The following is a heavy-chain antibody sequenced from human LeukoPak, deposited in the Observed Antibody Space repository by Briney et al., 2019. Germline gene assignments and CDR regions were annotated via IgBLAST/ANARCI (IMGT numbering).Heavy chain of an antibody. Sequence: GGSLRLSCAASGFTFSSYSMNWVRQAPGKGLEWVSYISSSSSTIYYADSVKGRFTISRDNAKNSLYLQMNSLRAEATAVYYCARVGAAYYYYMDVWGKGTTVTVSS. J-gene: IGHJ6*03. CDR3: ARVGAAYYYYMDV. D-gene: IGHD2-15*01. CDR1: GFTFSSYS. V-gene: IGHV3-48*04. CDR2: ISSSSSTI.